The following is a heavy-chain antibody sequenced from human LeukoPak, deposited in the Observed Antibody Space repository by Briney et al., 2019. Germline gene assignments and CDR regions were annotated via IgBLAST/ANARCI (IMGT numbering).Heavy chain of an antibody. J-gene: IGHJ4*02. CDR1: GFTVSSNY. V-gene: IGHV3-53*01. CDR2: IYTDGNT. D-gene: IGHD1-26*01. Sequence: GGSLRLSCAASGFTVSSNYMSWVRQAPGKGLEWVSIIYTDGNTYNADSVKGRFTISRDNSKNTLYLQMNSLRAEDTAVYYCARASGSYDYWGQGTLVTVSS. CDR3: ARASGSYDY.